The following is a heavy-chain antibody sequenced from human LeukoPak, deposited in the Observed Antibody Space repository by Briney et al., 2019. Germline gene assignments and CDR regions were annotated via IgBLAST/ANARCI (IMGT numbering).Heavy chain of an antibody. CDR2: IYYSGST. Sequence: PSETLSLTYTVSGGSISSSSYYWGWIRQPPGKGLEWIGSIYYSGSTYYNPSLKSRVTISVDTSKNQFSLKLSSVTAADTAVYYCARSGYSYLAGIYYWGQGTLVTVSS. CDR1: GGSISSSSYY. J-gene: IGHJ4*02. CDR3: ARSGYSYLAGIYY. D-gene: IGHD5-18*01. V-gene: IGHV4-39*01.